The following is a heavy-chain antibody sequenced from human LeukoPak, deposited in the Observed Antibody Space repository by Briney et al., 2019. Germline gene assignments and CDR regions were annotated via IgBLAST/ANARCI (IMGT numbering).Heavy chain of an antibody. CDR2: ITSSSSTI. CDR1: GFTFSSYN. D-gene: IGHD2-2*02. J-gene: IGHJ4*02. CDR3: ARDRYCTGTTCYTADY. V-gene: IGHV3-48*01. Sequence: QPGGSLRLSCRASGFTFSSYNMNWVRQAPGKGREWISYITSSSSTIYYADSVKGRFIISRDNAKNSLYLQMNSLRAEDTAVYYCARDRYCTGTTCYTADYWGQGTLVTLFS.